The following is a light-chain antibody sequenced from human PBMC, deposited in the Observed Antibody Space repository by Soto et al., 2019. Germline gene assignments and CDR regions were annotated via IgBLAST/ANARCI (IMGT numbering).Light chain of an antibody. CDR2: DTS. CDR3: VQRNVWPWT. Sequence: EIVLTQSPATLSLSPGERGTLSCRASQSVGRYLAWYQHKPGQPPRLLIYDTSNRAPGTTGRFGGSGSGTDFTLTISGLEPKDFAVYYYVQRNVWPWTVGQGTKVEVK. V-gene: IGKV3-11*01. J-gene: IGKJ1*01. CDR1: QSVGRY.